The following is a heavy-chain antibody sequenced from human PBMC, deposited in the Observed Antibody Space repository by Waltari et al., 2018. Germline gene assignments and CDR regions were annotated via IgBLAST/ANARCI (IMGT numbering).Heavy chain of an antibody. J-gene: IGHJ4*02. D-gene: IGHD7-27*01. CDR3: ATRGGISNWGLDY. V-gene: IGHV3-48*04. CDR2: ISSVSGSI. Sequence: EVQLVESGGGLVQSGGSLRLSCAASGLTFSTYNMNWVRQATGKGLEWLSYISSVSGSIYYADSVKGRFTISRDNARNSLYLQMNNLRAEDTAVYYCATRGGISNWGLDYWGQGTLVTVSS. CDR1: GLTFSTYN.